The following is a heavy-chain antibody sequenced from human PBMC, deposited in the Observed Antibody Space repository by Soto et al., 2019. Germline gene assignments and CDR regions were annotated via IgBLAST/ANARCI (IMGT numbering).Heavy chain of an antibody. D-gene: IGHD3-22*01. CDR1: RGTFSTFA. CDR3: ARDTQYQRDTSGYHQSYFDD. J-gene: IGHJ4*02. CDR2: IIPMFGTS. V-gene: IGHV1-69*01. Sequence: QVLLVQSGAEVRKPGSSVKVSCTSSRGTFSTFAISWVRQGPGQGLEWVGGIIPMFGTSNCAQKFQGRVTIKADESTGTSDMELFSLTSEDTAIYYCARDTQYQRDTSGYHQSYFDDWGQGTLVTVSS.